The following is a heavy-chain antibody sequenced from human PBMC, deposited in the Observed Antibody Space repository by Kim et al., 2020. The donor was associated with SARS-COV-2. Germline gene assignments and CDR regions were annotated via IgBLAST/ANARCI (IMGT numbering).Heavy chain of an antibody. Sequence: DSVKGRFTISRDNSKNTLYLQMNSLRAEDTAVYYCAKDYGVYYYYYGMDVWGQGTTVTVSS. V-gene: IGHV3-30*02. J-gene: IGHJ6*02. CDR3: AKDYGVYYYYYGMDV. D-gene: IGHD3-10*01.